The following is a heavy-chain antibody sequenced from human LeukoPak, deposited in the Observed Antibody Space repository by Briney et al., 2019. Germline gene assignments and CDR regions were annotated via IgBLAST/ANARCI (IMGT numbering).Heavy chain of an antibody. CDR2: IYYSGST. D-gene: IGHD6-13*01. J-gene: IGHJ5*02. V-gene: IGHV4-39*01. Sequence: DPSETLSLTCTVSGGSISSSSYYWGWIRQPPGKGLEWIGSIYYSGSTYYNPSLKSRVTISVDTSKNQFSLKLSSVTAADTAVYYCARHCQLGPSYNWFDPWGQGTLVTVSS. CDR1: GGSISSSSYY. CDR3: ARHCQLGPSYNWFDP.